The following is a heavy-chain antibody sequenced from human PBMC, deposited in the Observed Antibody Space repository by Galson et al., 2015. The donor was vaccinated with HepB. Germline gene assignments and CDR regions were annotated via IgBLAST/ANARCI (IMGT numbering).Heavy chain of an antibody. CDR2: IDPSDSYT. CDR3: ARHYGSGSYPYWYFDL. D-gene: IGHD3-10*01. Sequence: QSGAEVKKPGESLRNSCKGSGYSFTSYWISWVRQMPGKGLEWMGRIDPSDSYTNYSPSFQGHVTISADKSISTAYLQWSSLKASDTAMYYCARHYGSGSYPYWYFDLWGRVTLVTVSS. J-gene: IGHJ2*01. V-gene: IGHV5-10-1*01. CDR1: GYSFTSYW.